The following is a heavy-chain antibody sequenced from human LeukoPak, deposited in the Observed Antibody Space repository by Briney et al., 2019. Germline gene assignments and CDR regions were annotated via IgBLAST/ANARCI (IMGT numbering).Heavy chain of an antibody. Sequence: PGRSLRLSCAASGFTFSSYAMHWVRQAPGKGLEWVAVISYDGSNKYYADSVKGRFTISRDNSKNTLYLQMNSLRAEDTAVYYCARDTVGSSTSFDCWGQGTLVTVSS. D-gene: IGHD2-2*01. J-gene: IGHJ4*02. CDR1: GFTFSSYA. CDR2: ISYDGSNK. V-gene: IGHV3-30*04. CDR3: ARDTVGSSTSFDC.